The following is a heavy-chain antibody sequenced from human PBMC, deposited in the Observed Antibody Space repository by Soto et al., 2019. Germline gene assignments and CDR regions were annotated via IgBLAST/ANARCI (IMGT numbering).Heavy chain of an antibody. CDR1: GGSIGSTTYY. CDR2: FFVGGNT. J-gene: IGHJ4*02. D-gene: IGHD3-10*01. V-gene: IGHV4-39*02. CDR3: ARDHPGSSHFDY. Sequence: PSETLSLTCTVSGGSIGSTTYYWGWMRQPPGKGLEWIASFFVGGNTYYNPYLKSRVTISVDTSKNQFSLKLSFVTAADTVVYYCARDHPGSSHFDYWGLGTLVTV.